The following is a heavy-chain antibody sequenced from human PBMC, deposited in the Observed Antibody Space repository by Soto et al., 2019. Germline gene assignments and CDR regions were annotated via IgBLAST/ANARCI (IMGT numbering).Heavy chain of an antibody. V-gene: IGHV3-23*01. CDR2: ISGSGGST. CDR1: VFTFSSYA. Sequence: VGSLRLSCASSVFTFSSYAMSCVRHSPGKWLEWVSAISGSGGSTYYADSVKGRFTISRDNSKNTLYLQMNSLRAEDTAVYYCAKDSMGGRYDFWSKHRGMDVWGQGTTVTVS. CDR3: AKDSMGGRYDFWSKHRGMDV. D-gene: IGHD3-3*01. J-gene: IGHJ6*01.